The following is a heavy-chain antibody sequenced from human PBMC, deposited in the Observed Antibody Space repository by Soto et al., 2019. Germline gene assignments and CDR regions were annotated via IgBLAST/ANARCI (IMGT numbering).Heavy chain of an antibody. D-gene: IGHD4-17*01. CDR1: GGSFSDYF. V-gene: IGHV4-34*01. J-gene: IGHJ4*02. CDR3: ARGLRSPAPY. CDR2: INRSGST. Sequence: SETLSLTCAVYGGSFSDYFWTWIRQPPGKGLEWIGEINRSGSTNYNPSLKSRVTISVDTSKNQFSLKLSSVTAADTAVYYCARGLRSPAPYWGQGTLVTVSS.